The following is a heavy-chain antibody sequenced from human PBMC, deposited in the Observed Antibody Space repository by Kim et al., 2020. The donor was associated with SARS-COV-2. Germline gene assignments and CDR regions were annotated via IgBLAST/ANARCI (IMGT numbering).Heavy chain of an antibody. CDR2: N. J-gene: IGHJ4*02. CDR3: ARGSRLSDLDY. Sequence: NDYAVSVKSRITINPDTSKNQFSLQLNSVTPEDTAVYYCARGSRLSDLDYWGQGTLVTVSS. V-gene: IGHV6-1*01.